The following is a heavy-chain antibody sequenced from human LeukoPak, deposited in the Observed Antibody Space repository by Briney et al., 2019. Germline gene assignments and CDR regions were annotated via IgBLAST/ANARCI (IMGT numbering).Heavy chain of an antibody. Sequence: GGSLKLSCAASGFTFSGPAMHWVRQASGKGLEWVGRIRSKANSYATAYAASVKGRFTISRDDSKNTAYLQMNSLKTEDTAVYYCTFGSGSSHWGQGTLVTVSS. V-gene: IGHV3-73*01. D-gene: IGHD3-10*01. J-gene: IGHJ1*01. CDR2: IRSKANSYAT. CDR3: TFGSGSSH. CDR1: GFTFSGPA.